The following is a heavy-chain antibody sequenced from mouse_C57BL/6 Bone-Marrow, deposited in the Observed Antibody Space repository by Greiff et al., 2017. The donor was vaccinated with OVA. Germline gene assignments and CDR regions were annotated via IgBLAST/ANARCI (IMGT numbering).Heavy chain of an antibody. CDR1: GYTFTSYW. J-gene: IGHJ4*01. D-gene: IGHD5-5*01. Sequence: QVQLQQPGAELVKPGASVKMSCKASGYTFTSYWITWVKQRPGQGLEWIGDIYPGSGSTNYNEKFKSKATLTGDTASSTVYMQLSSLTSEDSAVYYCASYLYAMDYWGQGTSVTVSS. V-gene: IGHV1-55*01. CDR3: ASYLYAMDY. CDR2: IYPGSGST.